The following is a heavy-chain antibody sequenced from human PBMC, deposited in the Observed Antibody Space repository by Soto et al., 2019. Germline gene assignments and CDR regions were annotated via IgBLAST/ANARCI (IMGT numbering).Heavy chain of an antibody. D-gene: IGHD6-13*01. CDR1: GFTFSSYW. CDR3: ARGPQGIGQLVPGLLGWFDP. J-gene: IGHJ5*02. CDR2: IKQDGSEK. V-gene: IGHV3-7*01. Sequence: PGGSLRLSCAASGFTFSSYWMSWVRQAPGKGLEWVANIKQDGSEKYYVDSVKGRFTISRDNAKNSLYLQMNSLRAEDTAVYYCARGPQGIGQLVPGLLGWFDPWGQGTLVTVSS.